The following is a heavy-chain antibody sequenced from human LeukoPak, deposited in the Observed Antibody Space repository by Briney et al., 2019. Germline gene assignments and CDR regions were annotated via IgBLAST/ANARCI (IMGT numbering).Heavy chain of an antibody. CDR2: IIPIFGTP. D-gene: IGHD2-2*01. J-gene: IGHJ4*02. Sequence: GSSVKVSCKASGGTFSRYAISWVRQAPGQRLELMGGIIPIFGTPNYAQKFQGRVTITADESSSTAYMELRSLRSDDTAVYYCASDPTPYCSSTSCYLLYFDYWGQGTLVTVSS. CDR3: ASDPTPYCSSTSCYLLYFDY. CDR1: GGTFSRYA. V-gene: IGHV1-69*01.